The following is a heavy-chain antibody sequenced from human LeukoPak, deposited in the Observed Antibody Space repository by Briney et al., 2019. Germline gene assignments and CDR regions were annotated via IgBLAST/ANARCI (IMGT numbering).Heavy chain of an antibody. CDR1: GFTFSIYS. CDR3: ARNALTTVTTFDY. J-gene: IGHJ4*02. D-gene: IGHD4-17*01. V-gene: IGHV3-21*01. Sequence: GGSLRLSCAASGFTFSIYSMNWVRQAPGKGLEWVSSISSSSSYIHYADSVKGRFTISRDNAKNSLYLQMNSLGAEDTAVYYCARNALTTVTTFDYWGQGTLVTVSS. CDR2: ISSSSSYI.